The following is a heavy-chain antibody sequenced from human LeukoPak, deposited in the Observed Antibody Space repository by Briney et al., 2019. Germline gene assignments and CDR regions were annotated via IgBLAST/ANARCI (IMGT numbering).Heavy chain of an antibody. D-gene: IGHD3-10*01. Sequence: GASVKVSCKASGYTFTGYYMHWVRQAPGQGLEWMGWINPNSGGTNYAQKFQGRVTMTRDTSISTAYMELSRLRSDDTAVYYCARVGEVYYYGSGSYFNLVYWGQGTLVTVSS. CDR2: INPNSGGT. J-gene: IGHJ4*02. V-gene: IGHV1-2*02. CDR3: ARVGEVYYYGSGSYFNLVY. CDR1: GYTFTGYY.